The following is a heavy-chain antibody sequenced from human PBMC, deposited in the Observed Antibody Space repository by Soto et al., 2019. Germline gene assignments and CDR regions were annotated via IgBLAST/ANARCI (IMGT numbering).Heavy chain of an antibody. CDR3: EKDAIANDGIWPMDS. V-gene: IGHV3-23*01. Sequence: GGSLRLSCAASGFMFSDYAMTWARQAPGKELEWVSGLLRPGRSTYYADSVKGRLTISGDTSANTVYLQMDSLRAEDTAVYYCEKDAIANDGIWPMDSWGQGTVVTVYS. D-gene: IGHD3-10*01. CDR2: LLRPGRST. J-gene: IGHJ5*02. CDR1: GFMFSDYA.